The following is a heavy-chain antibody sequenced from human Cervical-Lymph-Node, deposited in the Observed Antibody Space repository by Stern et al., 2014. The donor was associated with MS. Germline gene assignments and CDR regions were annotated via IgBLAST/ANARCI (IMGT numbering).Heavy chain of an antibody. V-gene: IGHV1-24*01. CDR3: ATDRDDFRSGYSAPTKGYGLDV. J-gene: IGHJ6*02. D-gene: IGHD3-3*01. CDR2: FDPEDGET. Sequence: QVQLVQSGAEVKKPGASVKVSCKVSGYTLTELSMHWVRQAPGKGLEWMGGFDPEDGETIYAQKFQGRVTMTEDTSTDTAYMELSILRSEDTAVYYCATDRDDFRSGYSAPTKGYGLDVWGQGTTVTVTS. CDR1: GYTLTELS.